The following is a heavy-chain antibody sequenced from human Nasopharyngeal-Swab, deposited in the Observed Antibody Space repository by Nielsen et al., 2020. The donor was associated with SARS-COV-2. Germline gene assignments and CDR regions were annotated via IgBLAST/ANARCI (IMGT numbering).Heavy chain of an antibody. CDR2: ISYDGSNK. D-gene: IGHD3-22*01. Sequence: GGSLRLSCAASGFTFSSSAMHWVRQAPGKGLEWVAVISYDGSNKYFADSVKGRFTISRDNSKNTLYLQMNSLRAEDTAVYYCASPPLDSSGYYHGFHYWGRGTLVTVSS. CDR3: ASPPLDSSGYYHGFHY. J-gene: IGHJ4*02. V-gene: IGHV3-30-3*01. CDR1: GFTFSSSA.